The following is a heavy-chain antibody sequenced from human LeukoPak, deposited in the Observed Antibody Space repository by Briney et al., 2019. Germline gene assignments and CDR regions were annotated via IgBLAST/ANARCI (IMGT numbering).Heavy chain of an antibody. D-gene: IGHD3-10*01. J-gene: IGHJ4*02. Sequence: PGGSLRLSCAASGFTFSDYGMSWVRQAPGKGLEWVSAISGSGADTYYADSVNGRFTISRDNSRSTLYLQMNSLTADDTAVYYCAKDDGWLCFGDWSQGTLVTVSS. CDR1: GFTFSDYG. CDR2: ISGSGADT. V-gene: IGHV3-23*01. CDR3: AKDDGWLCFGD.